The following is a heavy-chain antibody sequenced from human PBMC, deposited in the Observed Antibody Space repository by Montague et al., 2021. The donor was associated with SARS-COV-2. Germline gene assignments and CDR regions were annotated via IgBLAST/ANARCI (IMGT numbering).Heavy chain of an antibody. CDR3: ARRGSTVWRDAVSAELDY. Sequence: SETLSLTCAVYGGSFSGYYWSWIRQPPEKGLEWIGEINQSGRTNNNPSLKSRVIISVDTSKNQFSMKLSSVTAADTAVYYCARRGSTVWRDAVSAELDYWGQGILVIVSS. CDR2: INQSGRT. CDR1: GGSFSGYY. J-gene: IGHJ4*02. D-gene: IGHD3-16*01. V-gene: IGHV4-34*01.